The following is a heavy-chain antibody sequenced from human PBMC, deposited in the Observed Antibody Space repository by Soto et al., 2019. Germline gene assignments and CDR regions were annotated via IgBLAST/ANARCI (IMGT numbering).Heavy chain of an antibody. D-gene: IGHD6-13*01. CDR1: GFTFSSNG. Sequence: QVQLVESGGGVVQTGRSLRLSCAASGFTFSSNGMHWVRQAPGKGLEWVALISYDGSNKYYADSVKGRFTISRDNSKNTLYLQMNSLRAEDTAVYYCVKDLYSSSWYGAFDIWGQGTMVTVSS. CDR2: ISYDGSNK. CDR3: VKDLYSSSWYGAFDI. V-gene: IGHV3-30*18. J-gene: IGHJ3*02.